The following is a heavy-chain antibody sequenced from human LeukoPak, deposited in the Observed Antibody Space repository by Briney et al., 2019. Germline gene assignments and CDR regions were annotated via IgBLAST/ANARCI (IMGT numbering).Heavy chain of an antibody. Sequence: GGSLRLSCVASGFTFSDYWMHWVRQAPGKGLMWVSHINLDGTLEGYTDSVKGRFTVSRDNTKNTLYLQMNDLRVEDTAVYYCARDWWFDPWGQGTLVTVSS. CDR2: INLDGTLE. J-gene: IGHJ5*02. CDR1: GFTFSDYW. CDR3: ARDWWFDP. V-gene: IGHV3-74*01.